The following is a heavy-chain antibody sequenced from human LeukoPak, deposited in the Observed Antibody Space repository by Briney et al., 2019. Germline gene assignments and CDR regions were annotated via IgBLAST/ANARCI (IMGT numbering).Heavy chain of an antibody. CDR2: ISGSGGST. V-gene: IGHV3-23*01. D-gene: IGHD4-11*01. CDR1: GFTFSSYA. CDR3: EMVYSNCYYYYYMDV. J-gene: IGHJ6*03. Sequence: GGSLRLSCAASGFTFSSYAMSWVRQAPGKGLEWVSAISGSGGSTYYADSVKGRFTISRDNSKNTLYLQMNSLRAEDTAVYYCEMVYSNCYYYYYMDVWGKGTTVTVSS.